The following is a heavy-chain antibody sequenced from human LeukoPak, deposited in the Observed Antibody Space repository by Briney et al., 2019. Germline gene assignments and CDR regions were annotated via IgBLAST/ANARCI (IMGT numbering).Heavy chain of an antibody. CDR3: AREEIVAAAYFYYYYYMDV. Sequence: ASVKVSCKASGYTFTSYYMHWVRQAPGQGLEWMGIINPSGGSTSYAQKFQGRVTMTRDTSTSTVYMELSSLRSEGTAVYYCAREEIVAAAYFYYYYYMDVWGKGTTVTVSS. CDR2: INPSGGST. D-gene: IGHD5-12*01. CDR1: GYTFTSYY. J-gene: IGHJ6*03. V-gene: IGHV1-46*01.